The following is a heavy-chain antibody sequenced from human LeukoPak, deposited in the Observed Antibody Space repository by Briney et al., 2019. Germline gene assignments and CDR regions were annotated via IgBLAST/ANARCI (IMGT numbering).Heavy chain of an antibody. CDR1: GFTFSSYA. CDR2: ISGSGGST. CDR3: AKDWAAVGATGGFDY. D-gene: IGHD1-26*01. V-gene: IGHV3-23*01. J-gene: IGHJ4*02. Sequence: GGSLRLSCAASGFTFSSYAMSWVRQAPGEGLEWVSAISGSGGSTYYADSVKGRFTISRDNSKNTLYLQMNSLRAEDTAVYYCAKDWAAVGATGGFDYWGQGTLVTVSS.